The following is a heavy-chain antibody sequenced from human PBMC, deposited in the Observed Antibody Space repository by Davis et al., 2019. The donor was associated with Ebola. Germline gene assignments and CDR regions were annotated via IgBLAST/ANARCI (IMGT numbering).Heavy chain of an antibody. CDR1: GGSISSGGYS. Sequence: SETLSLTCAVSGGSISSGGYSWSWIRQPPGKGLEWIGYIYHSGSTYYNPSLKSRVTISVDRSKNQFSLKLSSVTAADTAVYYCARRITMVRGVISDAFDIWGQGTMVTVSS. CDR3: ARRITMVRGVISDAFDI. J-gene: IGHJ3*02. CDR2: IYHSGST. D-gene: IGHD3-10*01. V-gene: IGHV4-30-2*01.